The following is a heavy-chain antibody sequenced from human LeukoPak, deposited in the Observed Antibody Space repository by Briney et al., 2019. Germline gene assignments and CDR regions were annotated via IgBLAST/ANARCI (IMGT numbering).Heavy chain of an antibody. CDR3: SRGWFGFWHKSYGDDNAFNS. D-gene: IGHD3-10*01. Sequence: PSETLSLTCAVYGGSFSGYDWSWVRQAPGKGLEWVGEINQSGRTNYNPSLKSRVNITVDASKNQILLKLSYLTCPDAAVYYYSRGWFGFWHKSYGDDNAFNSGGKGTMVTVSA. CDR2: INQSGRT. J-gene: IGHJ3*02. CDR1: GGSFSGYD. V-gene: IGHV4-34*01.